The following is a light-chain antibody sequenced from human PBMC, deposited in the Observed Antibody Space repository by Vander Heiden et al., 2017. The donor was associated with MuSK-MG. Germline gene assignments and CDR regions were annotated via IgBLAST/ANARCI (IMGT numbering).Light chain of an antibody. CDR1: KLGDKY. V-gene: IGLV3-1*01. J-gene: IGLJ3*02. CDR2: QDS. Sequence: SYELTQPPSVSVSPGQTASITCSGDKLGDKYACWYQQKPGQSPVRVIYQDSKRPSGIPERFSGSNSGNTATLTISGTQAMDEADDYCQAWDSSTFWVFGGGTKLTVL. CDR3: QAWDSSTFWV.